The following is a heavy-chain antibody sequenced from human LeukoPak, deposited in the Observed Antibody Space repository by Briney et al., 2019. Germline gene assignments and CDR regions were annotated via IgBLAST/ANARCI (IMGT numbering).Heavy chain of an antibody. CDR3: ARGYVIDP. D-gene: IGHD1-1*01. CDR1: GFTFSSYP. V-gene: IGHV3-30-3*01. Sequence: GGSLRLSCAASGFTFSSYPMHWVRQAPGKGLEWLAVISSDGGTKYYADSVRGRFTISRDNAKNSLYLQMNSLRAEDTAVYYCARGYVIDPWGQGTLVTVSS. J-gene: IGHJ5*02. CDR2: ISSDGGTK.